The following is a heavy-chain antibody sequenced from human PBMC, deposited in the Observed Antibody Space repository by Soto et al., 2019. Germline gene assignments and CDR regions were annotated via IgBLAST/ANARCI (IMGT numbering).Heavy chain of an antibody. CDR2: ISSSSSTI. J-gene: IGHJ4*02. V-gene: IGHV3-48*01. CDR1: GFTFSSYS. Sequence: GGSLRLSCAASGFTFSSYSMNWVRQAPGKGLEWVSYISSSSSTIYYADSVKGRFTISRDNAKNSLYLQMNSLRAEDTAVYYCARDAPGLRYFDWSPKGVLDYWGQGTLVTVSS. CDR3: ARDAPGLRYFDWSPKGVLDY. D-gene: IGHD3-9*01.